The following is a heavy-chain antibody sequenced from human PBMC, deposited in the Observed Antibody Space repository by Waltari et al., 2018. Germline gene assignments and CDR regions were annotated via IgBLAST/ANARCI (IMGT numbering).Heavy chain of an antibody. J-gene: IGHJ5*02. D-gene: IGHD5-12*01. CDR3: ARDLTTIGGTRTDWFDP. V-gene: IGHV7-4-1*02. CDR1: GYTFTSYA. CDR2: INTNTGNP. Sequence: QVQLVQSGSELKKPGASVKVSCKASGYTFTSYAMNWVRQAPGQGLEWMGWINTNTGNPTYAQGFTGRFVLTLDTAVSTAYRQISSLKAEDTAGYYCARDLTTIGGTRTDWFDPWCQGTLVTVSS.